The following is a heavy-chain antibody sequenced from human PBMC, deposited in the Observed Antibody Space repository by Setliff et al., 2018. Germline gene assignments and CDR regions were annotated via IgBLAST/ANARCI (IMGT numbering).Heavy chain of an antibody. J-gene: IGHJ6*03. CDR3: ARSGDYYDSSGYYYHYYYMDV. D-gene: IGHD3-22*01. V-gene: IGHV4-59*11. CDR2: IYYSGST. CDR1: GGSISSHY. Sequence: NPSETLSLTCTVSGGSISSHYWSWIRQPPGKGLEWIGYIYYSGSTNYNPSLKSRVTISVDTSKNQFSLKLSSVTAADTAVYYCARSGDYYDSSGYYYHYYYMDVWGKGTTVTVSS.